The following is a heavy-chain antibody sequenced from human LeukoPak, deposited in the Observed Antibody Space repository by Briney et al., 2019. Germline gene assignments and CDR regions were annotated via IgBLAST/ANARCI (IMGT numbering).Heavy chain of an antibody. D-gene: IGHD3-10*01. CDR1: GFTFSSYS. V-gene: IGHV3-21*01. J-gene: IGHJ4*02. Sequence: KSGGSLRLSCAASGFTFSSYSMNWVRQAPGKGLEWVSSISSSSYIYYADSVKGRFTISRDNAKNSLYLQMNSLRAEDTAVYYCARGLSGSGSYPLFFDYWGQGTLVTVSS. CDR2: ISSSSYI. CDR3: ARGLSGSGSYPLFFDY.